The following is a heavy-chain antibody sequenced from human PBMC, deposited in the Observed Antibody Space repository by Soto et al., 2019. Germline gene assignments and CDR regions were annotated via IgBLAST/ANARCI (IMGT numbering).Heavy chain of an antibody. Sequence: QVQLQESGPGLVKPSGTLSLTCAVSGGSISSSNWWSWVRQPPGKGLEWIGEIYHSGNTNYNPSLKSRVALAVDKSRNQFSLTLSSVPAGDSAVYYCARRWGEGRVDYWGQGTLVTVSS. V-gene: IGHV4-4*02. CDR3: ARRWGEGRVDY. CDR2: IYHSGNT. CDR1: GGSISSSNW. J-gene: IGHJ4*02. D-gene: IGHD3-10*01.